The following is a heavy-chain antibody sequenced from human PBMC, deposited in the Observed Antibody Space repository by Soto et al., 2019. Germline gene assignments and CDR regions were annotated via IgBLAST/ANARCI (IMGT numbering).Heavy chain of an antibody. CDR2: ISANNGNI. CDR3: ARQKGINNYYGMDV. J-gene: IGHJ6*02. V-gene: IGHV1-18*04. Sequence: QVQLVQSGVEVKKPGASVKVSCKASGYTFTSYTFSWVRQAPGQGLEWMGWISANNGNIRYAQKLQGRVTMTTDTSTSTAYVEVWSLRSDDTAVYYCARQKGINNYYGMDVWGQGTTVTVSS. D-gene: IGHD3-10*01. CDR1: GYTFTSYT.